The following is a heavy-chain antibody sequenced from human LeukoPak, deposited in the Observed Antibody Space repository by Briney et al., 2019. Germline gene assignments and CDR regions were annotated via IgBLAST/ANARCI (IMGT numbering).Heavy chain of an antibody. D-gene: IGHD5-18*01. V-gene: IGHV5-51*01. J-gene: IGHJ3*02. CDR1: GYSFTSYW. CDR2: IYPGDSDT. CDR3: ARHVVSGYSYGHDAFDI. Sequence: GESLKISCKGSGYSFTSYWICWVRQMPGKGLEWMGIIYPGDSDTRYSPSFQGQVTISADKSIITAYPQWSSLKASDTAMYYCARHVVSGYSYGHDAFDIWGQGTMVTVSS.